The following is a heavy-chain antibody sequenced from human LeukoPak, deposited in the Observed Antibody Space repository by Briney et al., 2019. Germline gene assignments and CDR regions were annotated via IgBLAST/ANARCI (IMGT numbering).Heavy chain of an antibody. CDR3: AKGDSSGWFPSFDY. V-gene: IGHV3-30*02. D-gene: IGHD6-13*01. J-gene: IGHJ4*02. CDR1: GFTFSGHG. CDR2: IRYDSTNK. Sequence: GGSLRLSCAASGFTFSGHGMHWVRQAPGKGLEWVAFIRYDSTNKYYAYSVKGRFTISRDNSKNTLYLQMNSLRAEDTAVYYCAKGDSSGWFPSFDYWGQGTLVTVSS.